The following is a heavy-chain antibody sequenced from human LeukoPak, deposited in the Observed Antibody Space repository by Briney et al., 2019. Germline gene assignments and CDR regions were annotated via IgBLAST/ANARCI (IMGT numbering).Heavy chain of an antibody. Sequence: ASVKVSCKASGYTFTNYYMHWVRQAPGQGLEWMGIINPSGGSTTYAQKFQGRVTMTRDTSTSTVCMDLSSLRSEDTAVYYCARDTGIDSTGYYYGDVWGKGTTVTVSS. CDR1: GYTFTNYY. V-gene: IGHV1-46*01. J-gene: IGHJ6*03. D-gene: IGHD1-14*01. CDR2: INPSGGST. CDR3: ARDTGIDSTGYYYGDV.